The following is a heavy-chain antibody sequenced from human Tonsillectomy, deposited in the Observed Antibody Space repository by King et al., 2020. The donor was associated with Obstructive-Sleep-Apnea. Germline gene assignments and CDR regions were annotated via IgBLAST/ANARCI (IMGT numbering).Heavy chain of an antibody. CDR3: ASDYAHDHGDHLDI. CDR2: IFYDGNT. D-gene: IGHD4-17*01. V-gene: IGHV4-30-4*01. CDR1: GGPINSGGYY. J-gene: IGHJ4*02. Sequence: LQLQESGPRLVKPSQTLSLICTVSGGPINSGGYYWNWIRQPPGKGLEWIGYIFYDGNTYCNPSLKSRVTMSVDTSKDQFSLNLTSVTAADTAVYYCASDYAHDHGDHLDIWGQGTLVTVSS.